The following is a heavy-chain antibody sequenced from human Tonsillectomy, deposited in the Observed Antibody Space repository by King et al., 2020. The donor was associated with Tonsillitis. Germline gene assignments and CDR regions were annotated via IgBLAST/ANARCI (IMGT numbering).Heavy chain of an antibody. CDR1: GGSVSSGSYY. J-gene: IGHJ4*02. Sequence: QLQESGPGLVKPSETLSLTCTVSGGSVSSGSYYWSWIRQPPGKGLEWIGYIYYSGSTNYNPSLKSRVTISVDTSKNQFSLKLSSVTAADTAVYYCARGPYDSSGYYLDYWGQGTLVTVSS. D-gene: IGHD3-22*01. CDR3: ARGPYDSSGYYLDY. V-gene: IGHV4-61*01. CDR2: IYYSGST.